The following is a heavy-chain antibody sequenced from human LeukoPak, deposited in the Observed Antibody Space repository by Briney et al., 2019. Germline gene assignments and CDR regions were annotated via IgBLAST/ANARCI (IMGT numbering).Heavy chain of an antibody. D-gene: IGHD3-22*01. CDR2: ISYSGRII. V-gene: IGHV3-11*01. CDR1: GFTFSDSY. J-gene: IGHJ4*02. CDR3: AGSYDSSGFSDY. Sequence: GGSLRLSCAASGFTFSDSYMNWIRQAPGKGPEWVSYISYSGRIIYYADSVKGRFTISRDHAKNSLYLQMNSLRAEDTAVYYCAGSYDSSGFSDYWGQGTLVTVSS.